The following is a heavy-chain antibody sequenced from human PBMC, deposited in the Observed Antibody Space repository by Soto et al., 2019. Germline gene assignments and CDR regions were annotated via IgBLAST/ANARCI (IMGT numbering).Heavy chain of an antibody. D-gene: IGHD3-10*01. Sequence: SETLSLTCAVSGGSISSGGYSWSWIRQPPGKGLEWIGYIYHSGSTYYNPSLKSRVTISVDSSKNQFSLKLSSVTAADTAVYYCARGPNMGRGVIITPDFDYWGQGTLVTVSS. CDR2: IYHSGST. CDR1: GGSISSGGYS. J-gene: IGHJ4*02. V-gene: IGHV4-30-2*01. CDR3: ARGPNMGRGVIITPDFDY.